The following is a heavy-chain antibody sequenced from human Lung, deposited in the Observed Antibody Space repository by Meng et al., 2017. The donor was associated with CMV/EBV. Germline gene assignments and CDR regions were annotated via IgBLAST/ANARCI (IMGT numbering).Heavy chain of an antibody. CDR2: IHHTGSS. D-gene: IGHD3-3*01. CDR3: ARGIFGVVDY. CDR1: DYSISSGFY. V-gene: IGHV4-38-2*02. J-gene: IGHJ4*02. Sequence: SXTLSLTCTVSDYSISSGFYWGCVRQPPGKGLEWIGSIHHTGSSYYNPSLKSRVTLSVDTSKNQFSLKVTSVTAADTAVYYCARGIFGVVDYWGQGTLATVSS.